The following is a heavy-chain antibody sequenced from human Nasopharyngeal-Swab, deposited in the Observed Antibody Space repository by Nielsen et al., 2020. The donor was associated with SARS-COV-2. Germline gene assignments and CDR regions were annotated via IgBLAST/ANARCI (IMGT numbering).Heavy chain of an antibody. CDR3: ARDRTYYYDSSGPYGMDV. V-gene: IGHV3-21*01. D-gene: IGHD3-22*01. Sequence: GESLKISCAASGFTFSSYGMNWVRQAPGKGLEWVSSISSSSSYIYYADSVKGRFTISRDNSKNTLYLQMNSLRAEDTAVYYCARDRTYYYDSSGPYGMDVWGQGTTVTVSS. CDR1: GFTFSSYG. CDR2: ISSSSSYI. J-gene: IGHJ6*02.